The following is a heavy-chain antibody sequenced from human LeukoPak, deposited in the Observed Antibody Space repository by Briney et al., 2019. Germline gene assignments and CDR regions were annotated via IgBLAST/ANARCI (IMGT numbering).Heavy chain of an antibody. CDR2: INPSGGST. V-gene: IGHV1-46*01. J-gene: IGHJ4*02. CDR1: GYTFTGYY. CDR3: ARGLNYYGSGSYYNPYYFDY. Sequence: ASVKVSCKASGYTFTGYYMHWVRQAPGQGLERMGIINPSGGSTSYAQKFQGRVTMTRDTSTSTVYMELSSLRSEDTAVYYCARGLNYYGSGSYYNPYYFDYWGQGTLVTVSS. D-gene: IGHD3-10*01.